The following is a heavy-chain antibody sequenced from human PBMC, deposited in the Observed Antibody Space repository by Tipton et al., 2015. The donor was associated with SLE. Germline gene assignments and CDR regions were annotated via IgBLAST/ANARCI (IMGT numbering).Heavy chain of an antibody. CDR2: IYYSGST. CDR1: GGSISSGGYY. CDR3: ARDSSWCAFDI. D-gene: IGHD6-13*01. Sequence: LRLSCTVSGGSISSGGYYWSWIRQHPGKGLEWIGYIYYSGSTYYNPSLKSRVTISVDTSKNQFSLKLSSVTAADTAVYYCARDSSWCAFDIWGQGTMVTVSS. V-gene: IGHV4-31*03. J-gene: IGHJ3*02.